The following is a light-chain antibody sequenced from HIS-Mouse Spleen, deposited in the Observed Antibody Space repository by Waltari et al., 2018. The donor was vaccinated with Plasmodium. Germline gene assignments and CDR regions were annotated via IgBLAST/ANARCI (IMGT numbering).Light chain of an antibody. Sequence: QSALTQPASLSGSPGQSTPISWTGPGSYVVRYHVVSCYQQHPGKPPKLMIYEGSKRHSGVSQRFSGSKSGNTASLTISGLQAEDEADYYCCSYAGSSTYVFGTGTKVTVL. CDR3: CSYAGSSTYV. J-gene: IGLJ1*01. CDR2: EGS. CDR1: GSYVVRYHV. V-gene: IGLV2-23*01.